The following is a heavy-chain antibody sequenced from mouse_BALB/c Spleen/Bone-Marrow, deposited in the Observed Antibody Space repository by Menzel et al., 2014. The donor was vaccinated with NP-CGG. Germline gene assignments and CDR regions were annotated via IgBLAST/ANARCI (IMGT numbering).Heavy chain of an antibody. Sequence: QVQLQQPAAELARPGASVKLSCKASGYIFTSYTIQWIKRRPGRGLEWIGYINPSIGYTEYNQKFKDKTTLTADTSSSTTYMQLSSLSSEDSAVYYCAREGTYYAYFDYWGQGTTLTVSS. CDR2: INPSIGYT. D-gene: IGHD1-1*01. CDR3: AREGTYYAYFDY. J-gene: IGHJ2*01. CDR1: GYIFTSYT. V-gene: IGHV1-4*02.